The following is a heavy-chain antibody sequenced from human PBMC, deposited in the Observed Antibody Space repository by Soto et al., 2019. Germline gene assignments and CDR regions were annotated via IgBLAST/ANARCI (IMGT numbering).Heavy chain of an antibody. CDR1: GGTFSRSG. CDR2: IVPSVDTT. V-gene: IGHV1-69*18. Sequence: QVQLVQSGTEVKKPGASVKVSCKASGGTFSRSGFHWVRQAPGQGLEWMGMIVPSVDTTNYAQKFQARVTISADQCTSTVYMELRSLRSEDTAVDYCARCPQPPDTADPYAVDVWGQGTRVIVSS. CDR3: ARCPQPPDTADPYAVDV. D-gene: IGHD5-18*01. J-gene: IGHJ6*02.